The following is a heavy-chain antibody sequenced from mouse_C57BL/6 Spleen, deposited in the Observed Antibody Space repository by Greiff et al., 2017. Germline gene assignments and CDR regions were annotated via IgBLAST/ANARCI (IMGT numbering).Heavy chain of an antibody. D-gene: IGHD2-5*01. CDR3: TREGSYSNYVNAMDY. Sequence: EVQLVESGEGLVKPGGSLKLSCAASGFTFSSYAMSWVRQTPEQRLEWVAYISSGGDYIYYADTVKGGFTLSRDNARNTLYLQMSSLKSEDTAMYYCTREGSYSNYVNAMDYWGQGTSVTVSS. CDR1: GFTFSSYA. V-gene: IGHV5-9-1*02. J-gene: IGHJ4*01. CDR2: ISSGGDYI.